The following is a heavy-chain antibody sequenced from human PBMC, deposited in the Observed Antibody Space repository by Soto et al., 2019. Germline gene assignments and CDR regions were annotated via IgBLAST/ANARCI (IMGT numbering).Heavy chain of an antibody. V-gene: IGHV7-4-1*01. Sequence: QVQLVQSGSELKKPGASVKVSCKASGYTFTSYAMNWVRQAPGQGLEWVGWINTNTGNPTYAQGFTGRLVLSLDTSGSTAYLQICSLKAEDTAVYYCARLGGYDYSWGTGMDVWGQGTTVTVSS. CDR3: ARLGGYDYSWGTGMDV. CDR1: GYTFTSYA. J-gene: IGHJ6*02. D-gene: IGHD3-16*01. CDR2: INTNTGNP.